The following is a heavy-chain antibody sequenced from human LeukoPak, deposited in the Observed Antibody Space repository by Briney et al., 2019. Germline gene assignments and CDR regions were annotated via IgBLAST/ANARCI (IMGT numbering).Heavy chain of an antibody. D-gene: IGHD1-20*01. CDR1: GFTLDDYA. Sequence: SLRLSCAAPGFTLDDYAMQWVRQAPGKGLEWVSGISWNSGSIGYADSVQGRFTISRDTANNSLYLQMNSLRAEDTALYYCAKAQSITGRFDYWGQGTLVTVS. V-gene: IGHV3-9*01. CDR2: ISWNSGSI. CDR3: AKAQSITGRFDY. J-gene: IGHJ4*02.